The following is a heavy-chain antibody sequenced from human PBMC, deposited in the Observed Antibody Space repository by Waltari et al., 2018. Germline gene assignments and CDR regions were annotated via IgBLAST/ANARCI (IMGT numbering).Heavy chain of an antibody. J-gene: IGHJ4*02. Sequence: EVELVESGGDLVQPGGSLILSCAASGFTFSSHWMHWVRQVPGNGRWWGSRINSDGSSTTYADSVKGRFIIYRDNAKDTLFLQMTNLRTDDTAIYYCARGLNFDSWSGYYGYLDSWGRGTRVTVAS. CDR3: ARGLNFDSWSGYYGYLDS. D-gene: IGHD3-3*01. CDR1: GFTFSSHW. CDR2: INSDGSST. V-gene: IGHV3-74*03.